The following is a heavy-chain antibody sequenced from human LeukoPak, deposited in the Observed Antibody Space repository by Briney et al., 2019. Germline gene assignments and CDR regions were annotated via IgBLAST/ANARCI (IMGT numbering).Heavy chain of an antibody. CDR1: GFTFSSYG. D-gene: IGHD1-26*01. Sequence: GRSLRLSCAASGFTFSSYGMHWVRQAPGKGLEWVAVISYDGSNKYYADSVKGRFTISRDDSKNTLYLQMNSLRAEDTAVYYCAKDLGRYRNNYFDYWGQGTLSPSPQ. V-gene: IGHV3-30*18. CDR2: ISYDGSNK. J-gene: IGHJ4*02. CDR3: AKDLGRYRNNYFDY.